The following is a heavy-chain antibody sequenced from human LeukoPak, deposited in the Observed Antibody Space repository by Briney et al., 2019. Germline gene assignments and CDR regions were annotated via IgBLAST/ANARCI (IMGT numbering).Heavy chain of an antibody. CDR3: ARGIEMTTVTTPGFDY. D-gene: IGHD4-17*01. CDR1: GGSISSYY. V-gene: IGHV4-59*12. J-gene: IGHJ4*02. Sequence: SETLSLTCTVSGGSISSYYWSWIRQPPGKGLEWIGYIYYSGSTNYNPSLKSRVTISVDTSKNQFSLKLSSVTAADTAVYYCARGIEMTTVTTPGFDYWGQGTLVTVSS. CDR2: IYYSGST.